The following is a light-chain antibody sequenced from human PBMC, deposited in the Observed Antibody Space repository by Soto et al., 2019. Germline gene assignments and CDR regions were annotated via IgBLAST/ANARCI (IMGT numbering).Light chain of an antibody. V-gene: IGKV3-11*01. CDR3: QQYGSSPIT. Sequence: EVVLTQSPATLSLSPGDRATLSCRASESISSYLAWYHQKPGQAPRLLNYDASNRAAGIPARFSGSGSGTDFTLTISSLEPEDFAVYYCQQYGSSPITFGQGTRLEIK. J-gene: IGKJ5*01. CDR2: DAS. CDR1: ESISSY.